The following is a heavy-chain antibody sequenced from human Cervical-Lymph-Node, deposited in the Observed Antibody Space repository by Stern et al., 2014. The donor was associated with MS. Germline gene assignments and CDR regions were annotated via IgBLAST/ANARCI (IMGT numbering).Heavy chain of an antibody. Sequence: ESGGGLVQPGKSLRLSCAASGFTFSSFAMHWVRQAPGQGLQWLAVISHDGTNKYYAASVKGRFTISRDKSNNAVYLQISSLRLDDTAVYFCARDPSRFGDNGYLDFWGQGTLVTVSS. CDR2: ISHDGTNK. CDR1: GFTFSSFA. J-gene: IGHJ4*02. CDR3: ARDPSRFGDNGYLDF. D-gene: IGHD3-10*01. V-gene: IGHV3-30-3*01.